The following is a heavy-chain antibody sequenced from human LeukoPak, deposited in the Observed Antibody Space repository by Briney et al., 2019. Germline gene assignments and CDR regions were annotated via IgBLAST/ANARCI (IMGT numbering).Heavy chain of an antibody. V-gene: IGHV3-23*01. CDR1: GFTFSSYA. J-gene: IGHJ4*02. CDR3: ARDLTYGGKRGYYFDY. Sequence: PGGSLRLSCAASGFTFSSYAMSWVRQAPGKGLEWVSGISSTGDSTYYADSVKGRFTISRDNSKNTLYLQMNSLRAEDTAVYYCARDLTYGGKRGYYFDYWGQGTLVTVSS. CDR2: ISSTGDST. D-gene: IGHD4-23*01.